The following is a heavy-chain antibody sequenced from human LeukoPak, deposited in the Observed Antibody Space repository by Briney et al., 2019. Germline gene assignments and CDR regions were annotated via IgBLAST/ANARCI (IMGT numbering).Heavy chain of an antibody. CDR1: GYSFSSDYY. CDR2: IYHSGST. J-gene: IGHJ3*02. V-gene: IGHV4-38-2*01. CDR3: ASHRSGPKAFDI. D-gene: IGHD3-3*01. Sequence: SETLSLTCAVSGYSFSSDYYRGCSRPPPGKGLEWSRNIYHSGSTYYNPSLKSRVTRSVDTSKNQFSLKLSSVTAADTAVYYCASHRSGPKAFDIWGQGTMVTVSS.